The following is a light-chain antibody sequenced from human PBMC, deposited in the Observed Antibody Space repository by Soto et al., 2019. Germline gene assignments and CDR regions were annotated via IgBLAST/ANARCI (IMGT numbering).Light chain of an antibody. CDR1: QSVSRNY. J-gene: IGKJ2*01. CDR3: QQYGSSPGT. CDR2: GAS. V-gene: IGKV3-20*01. Sequence: EIVSTQSPGTLSLSPGERATLSCRASQSVSRNYLAWYQQKPGQAPRLLIYGASSRATGIPDRCSCSGSGTDFPLTSSRLEHEDFAVYYWQQYGSSPGTFGQGTKLESK.